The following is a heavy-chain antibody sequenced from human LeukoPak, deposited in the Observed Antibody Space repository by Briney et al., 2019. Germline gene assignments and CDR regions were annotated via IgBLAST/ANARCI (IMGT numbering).Heavy chain of an antibody. V-gene: IGHV1-69*13. Sequence: SVKVSCKASGYTFTSYGISWVRQAPGQGLEWMGGIIPIFGTANYAQKFQGRVTITADESTSTAYMELSSLRSEDTAVYYCARDTEYYGSGSYSPDFDYWGQGTLVTVSS. D-gene: IGHD3-10*01. CDR1: GYTFTSYG. CDR3: ARDTEYYGSGSYSPDFDY. CDR2: IIPIFGTA. J-gene: IGHJ4*02.